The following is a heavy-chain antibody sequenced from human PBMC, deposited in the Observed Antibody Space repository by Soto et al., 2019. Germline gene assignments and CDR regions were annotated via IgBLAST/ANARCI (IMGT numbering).Heavy chain of an antibody. J-gene: IGHJ4*02. D-gene: IGHD3-22*01. V-gene: IGHV3-21*01. Sequence: GGSLRLSCKASGFIFSEYSMSWVRQAPGKGLEWVSSISGSSSHMYYADSLKGRFTISRDNAKNSLYLQMSGLRAEDAAVYFCAKYTHYSDTSAYHPPYYYDFWGQGILVTVSS. CDR3: AKYTHYSDTSAYHPPYYYDF. CDR2: ISGSSSHM. CDR1: GFIFSEYS.